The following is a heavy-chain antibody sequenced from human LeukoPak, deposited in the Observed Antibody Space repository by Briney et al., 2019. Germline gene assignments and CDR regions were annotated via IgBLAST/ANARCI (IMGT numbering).Heavy chain of an antibody. CDR3: AKKVPANWGSYFDY. CDR1: GFTFSNFA. J-gene: IGHJ4*02. CDR2: ISYDGRNK. V-gene: IGHV3-30-3*02. D-gene: IGHD7-27*01. Sequence: GRSLRLSCAVSGFTFSNFAIHWVRQAPGKGLEWVGVISYDGRNKYYADSMKGRFTISRDNSKNTLYLQMNSLRAEDTAVYYCAKKVPANWGSYFDYWGQGTLVTVSS.